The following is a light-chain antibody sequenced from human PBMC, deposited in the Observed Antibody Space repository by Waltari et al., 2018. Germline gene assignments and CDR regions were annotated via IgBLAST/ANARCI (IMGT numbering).Light chain of an antibody. CDR3: QQYNSYPPT. CDR2: GAS. V-gene: IGKV1-16*01. Sequence: DIRLTQSPSSLSASVGDRVTITCRSSHGIAYYLAWFQQKPGKAPRPLICGASSLQSGVPWRFSGGGSETFFTLTINDLQPEDFATYYCQQYNSYPPTFGGGTRV. J-gene: IGKJ4*01. CDR1: HGIAYY.